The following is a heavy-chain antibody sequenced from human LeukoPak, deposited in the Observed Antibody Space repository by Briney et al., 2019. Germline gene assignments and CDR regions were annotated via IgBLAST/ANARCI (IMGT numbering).Heavy chain of an antibody. CDR2: ISGSGCST. CDR3: AKEGHYDFWSGYLDYYYYGMDV. J-gene: IGHJ6*02. D-gene: IGHD3-3*01. V-gene: IGHV3-23*01. CDR1: LFTLISYA. Sequence: RASLRLSCAASLFTLISYAMSWVRPAPGRGVEWVSAISGSGCSTYYPDSLKGRFAISRDNSKNTLYLQMNSLRAEDTDVYYCAKEGHYDFWSGYLDYYYYGMDVWGQGTTVTVSS.